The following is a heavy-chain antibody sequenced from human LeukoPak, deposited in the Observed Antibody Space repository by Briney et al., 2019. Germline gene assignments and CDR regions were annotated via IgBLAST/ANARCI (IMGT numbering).Heavy chain of an antibody. J-gene: IGHJ2*01. D-gene: IGHD4-11*01. CDR3: ATGICGDYSDWYFDL. CDR2: ISAYNGNT. CDR1: GYTFTSYG. Sequence: ASVKVSCKASGYTFTSYGISWVRQAPGQGLEWMGWISAYNGNTNYAQKLQGRVTMTTDTSTSTAYMELRSLRSDDTAVYYCATGICGDYSDWYFDLWGRGTLVTVSS. V-gene: IGHV1-18*01.